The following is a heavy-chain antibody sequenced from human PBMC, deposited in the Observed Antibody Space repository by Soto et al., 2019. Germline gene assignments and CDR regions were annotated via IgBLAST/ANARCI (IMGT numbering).Heavy chain of an antibody. CDR3: ATTYCSSTSCYAEY. CDR1: GGSISSTNW. J-gene: IGHJ4*02. CDR2: IYHSGST. V-gene: IGHV4-4*02. Sequence: QVQLQESGPGLVKPSGTLSLTCAVSGGSISSTNWWGWVRQPPGKGLEWIGDIYHSGSTNYNPSLKSRVTISVDKSKNQFSLKLSSVTAADTAVYYCATTYCSSTSCYAEYWGQGTLVTVSS. D-gene: IGHD2-2*01.